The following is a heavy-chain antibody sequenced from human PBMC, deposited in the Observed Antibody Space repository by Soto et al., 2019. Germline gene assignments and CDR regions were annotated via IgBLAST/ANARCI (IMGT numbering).Heavy chain of an antibody. CDR2: IYYIGIT. D-gene: IGHD6-13*01. CDR1: GDSISSGGHY. CDR3: ARGVAAAGTRAFDL. J-gene: IGHJ3*01. Sequence: QVQLRESGPRLVKPSQTLSLTCTVSGDSISSGGHYWSWIRQHPRKGLEWIGYIYYIGITYDNPSLTSRGNMSVDTAKKQFSLTLRSVTAAATAVYYCARGVAAAGTRAFDLWGLGTMVTVSS. V-gene: IGHV4-31*03.